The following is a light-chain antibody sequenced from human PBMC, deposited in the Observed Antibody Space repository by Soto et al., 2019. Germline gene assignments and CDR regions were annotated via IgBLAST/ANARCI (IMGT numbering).Light chain of an antibody. Sequence: IQMTQSPSSLSASTGDRVTITCRASQGISSYLAWYQQKPGKAPKLLIYAASTLQSGVPSRFSGSGSGTDFTLTISCLQSEDFATYYCQQYYSYRSITFGQRTLLEIK. CDR2: AAS. V-gene: IGKV1-8*01. CDR1: QGISSY. CDR3: QQYYSYRSIT. J-gene: IGKJ5*01.